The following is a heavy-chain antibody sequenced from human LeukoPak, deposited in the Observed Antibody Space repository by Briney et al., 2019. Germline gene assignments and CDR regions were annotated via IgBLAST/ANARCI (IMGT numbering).Heavy chain of an antibody. CDR1: GFTFSSYS. V-gene: IGHV3-21*01. CDR2: ISSSSSYI. Sequence: PGGSLRLSCAASGFTFSSYSMNWVRQAPGKGLEWVSSISSSSSYIYYADSVKGRFTISRDNAKNSLYLQMNSLRAEGTAVYYCARDNVKTAFDPWGQGTLVTVSS. D-gene: IGHD1-1*01. J-gene: IGHJ5*02. CDR3: ARDNVKTAFDP.